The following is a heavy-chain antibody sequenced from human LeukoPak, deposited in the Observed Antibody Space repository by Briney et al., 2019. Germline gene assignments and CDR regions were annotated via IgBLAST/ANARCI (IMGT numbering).Heavy chain of an antibody. D-gene: IGHD5-24*01. CDR3: ARDFAGGDGYNYDWFDP. J-gene: IGHJ5*02. Sequence: GGSLRLSCAASGFTFSSYARHWVRQAPGKGLEGVAVISYDGSNKYYADSVKGRFTISRDNSKNTLYLQMNSLRAEDTAVYYCARDFAGGDGYNYDWFDPWGQGTLVTVSS. CDR2: ISYDGSNK. CDR1: GFTFSSYA. V-gene: IGHV3-30*04.